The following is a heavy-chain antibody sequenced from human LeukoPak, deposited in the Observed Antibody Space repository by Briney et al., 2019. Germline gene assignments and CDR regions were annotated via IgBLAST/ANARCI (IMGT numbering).Heavy chain of an antibody. Sequence: ASVKVSCKASGYTFTGYYMHWVRQAPGQGLEWMGWINPNSGGTNYAQKFQGRVTMTRDTSISTAYMELSRLRSDDTAVYYCAREGGYSSRANWFDPWGQGTLVTVSS. V-gene: IGHV1-2*02. D-gene: IGHD3-22*01. CDR2: INPNSGGT. CDR1: GYTFTGYY. CDR3: AREGGYSSRANWFDP. J-gene: IGHJ5*02.